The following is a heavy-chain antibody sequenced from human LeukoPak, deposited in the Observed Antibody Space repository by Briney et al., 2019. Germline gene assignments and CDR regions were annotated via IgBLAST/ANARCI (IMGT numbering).Heavy chain of an antibody. CDR1: GFTXSSXS. V-gene: IGHV3-21*01. CDR2: ISSSSSYI. Sequence: LRLSCAASGFTXSSXSMNWXRXAPGKGLXXVXXISSSSSYIYYADSVKGRFTISRDNAKNSLYLQMNSLRAEDTAVYYCVKDGEMATITAHFDYWGQGTLVTVSS. CDR3: VKDGEMATITAHFDY. D-gene: IGHD5-24*01. J-gene: IGHJ4*02.